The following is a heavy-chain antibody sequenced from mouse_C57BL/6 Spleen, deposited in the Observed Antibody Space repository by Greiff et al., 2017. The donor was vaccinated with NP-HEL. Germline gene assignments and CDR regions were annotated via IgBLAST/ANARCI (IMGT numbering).Heavy chain of an antibody. CDR1: GFTFSSYG. Sequence: EVQLMESGGDLVKPGGSLKLSCAASGFTFSSYGMSWVRQTPDKRLEWVATISSGGSYTYYPDSVKGRFTISRDNAKNTLYLQMSSLKSEDTAMYYCARQKDYGGDYWGQGTTLTVSS. J-gene: IGHJ2*01. CDR2: ISSGGSYT. CDR3: ARQKDYGGDY. V-gene: IGHV5-6*01. D-gene: IGHD2-4*01.